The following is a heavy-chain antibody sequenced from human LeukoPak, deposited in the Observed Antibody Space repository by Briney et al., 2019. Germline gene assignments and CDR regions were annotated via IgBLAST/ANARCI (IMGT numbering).Heavy chain of an antibody. Sequence: GESPRISCQGSGYSFTNHLISWVRQMPGKGLEWMGRIGPSDSYTNYSPSFQGHVAISADKSISTAFLQWSSLKASDTAMYYCARTYSSGWYWYFNYWGQGTLVTVSS. J-gene: IGHJ4*02. CDR3: ARTYSSGWYWYFNY. CDR1: GYSFTNHL. V-gene: IGHV5-10-1*01. D-gene: IGHD6-19*01. CDR2: IGPSDSYT.